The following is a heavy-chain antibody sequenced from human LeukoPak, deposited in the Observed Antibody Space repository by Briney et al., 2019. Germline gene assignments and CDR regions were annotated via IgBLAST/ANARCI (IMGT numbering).Heavy chain of an antibody. D-gene: IGHD3-3*01. CDR2: ISYDGSNK. CDR1: GFTFSSYA. V-gene: IGHV3-30-3*01. J-gene: IGHJ4*02. Sequence: GRSLRLSCAASGFTFSSYAMHWVRQAPGKGLEWVAVISYDGSNKYYADSVKGRFTISRDNSKNTLYLQMNSLRAEDTAVYYCVVPYPYYDFWSGYPYWGQGTLVTVSS. CDR3: VVPYPYYDFWSGYPY.